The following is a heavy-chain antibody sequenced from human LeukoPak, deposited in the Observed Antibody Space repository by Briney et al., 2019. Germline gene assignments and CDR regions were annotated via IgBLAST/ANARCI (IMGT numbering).Heavy chain of an antibody. D-gene: IGHD6-6*01. CDR2: INHSGST. CDR1: GGSFSGYY. Sequence: SETLSLTCAVSGGSFSGYYWSWIRQPPGKGLEWIGEINHSGSTNYNPSLKSRVTISVDTSKNQFSLKLSSVTAADTAVYYCARGSRQLAQYGAYYFDYWGQGTLVTVSS. J-gene: IGHJ4*02. V-gene: IGHV4-34*01. CDR3: ARGSRQLAQYGAYYFDY.